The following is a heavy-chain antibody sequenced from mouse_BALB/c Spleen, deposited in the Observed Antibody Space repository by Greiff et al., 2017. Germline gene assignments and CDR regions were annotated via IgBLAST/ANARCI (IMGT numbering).Heavy chain of an antibody. D-gene: IGHD1-2*01. CDR2: IDPANGNT. J-gene: IGHJ4*01. CDR3: ARCGLRLPISYAMDY. Sequence: EVQVVESGAELVKPGASVKLSCTASGFNIKDTYMHWVKQRPEQGLEWIGRIDPANGNTKYDPKFQGKATITADTSSNTAYLQLSSLTSEDTAIYYCARCGLRLPISYAMDYWGQGTSVTVSA. V-gene: IGHV14-3*02. CDR1: GFNIKDTY.